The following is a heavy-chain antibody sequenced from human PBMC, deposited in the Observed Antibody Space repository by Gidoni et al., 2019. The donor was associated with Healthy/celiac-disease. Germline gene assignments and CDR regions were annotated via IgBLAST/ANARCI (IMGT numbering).Heavy chain of an antibody. Sequence: QVTWRESGPALVKPTQTLTLTCTFSGFSLSTSGMCVSWIRQPPGKALEWLARIDWDDDKYYSTSLKTRLTISKDTSKNQVVLTMTNMDPVDTATYYCARIRSTDTAMGDDGDYYYYYGMDVWGQGTTVTVSS. CDR2: IDWDDDK. CDR1: GFSLSTSGMC. V-gene: IGHV2-70*15. D-gene: IGHD5-18*01. J-gene: IGHJ6*02. CDR3: ARIRSTDTAMGDDGDYYYYYGMDV.